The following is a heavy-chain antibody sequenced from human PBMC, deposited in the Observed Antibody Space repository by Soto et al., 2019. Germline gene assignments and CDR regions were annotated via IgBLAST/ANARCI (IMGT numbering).Heavy chain of an antibody. CDR2: ISYDGSNK. D-gene: IGHD1-26*01. CDR1: GFTFSSYG. J-gene: IGHJ4*02. V-gene: IGHV3-30*18. Sequence: GGSLRLSCAASGFTFSSYGMHWVRQAPGKGLEWVAVISYDGSNKYYADSVKGRFTISRDNSKNTLYLQMNSLRAEDTAVYYCANFGYSGSYSWEFPFDYWGQGTLVTVSS. CDR3: ANFGYSGSYSWEFPFDY.